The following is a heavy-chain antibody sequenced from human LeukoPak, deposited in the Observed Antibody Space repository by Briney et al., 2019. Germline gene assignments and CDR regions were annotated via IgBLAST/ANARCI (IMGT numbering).Heavy chain of an antibody. J-gene: IGHJ3*02. D-gene: IGHD7-27*01. V-gene: IGHV1-18*01. Sequence: ASVKVSCKASGYTFTKYGINWVRQAPGQGLEWMGWIGTYNGRTDYAQKFQGRVTMTTDTSTSTAYMELRSLRSDDTAVYYCARQANWGGLAAFDIWGQGTMVTVSS. CDR2: IGTYNGRT. CDR1: GYTFTKYG. CDR3: ARQANWGGLAAFDI.